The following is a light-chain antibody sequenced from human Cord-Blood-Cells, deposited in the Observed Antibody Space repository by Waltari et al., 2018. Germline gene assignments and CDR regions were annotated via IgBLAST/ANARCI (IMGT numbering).Light chain of an antibody. Sequence: QSALPKPASMSGSPGQPLTIPFTGNSSDVASYNHSSWYQQHPGKAPKLMIYEVSKRPSGVSNRFSGSKSGNTASLTISGLQAEDEADYYCCSYAGSSTFVFGTGTKVTVL. CDR3: CSYAGSSTFV. CDR2: EVS. CDR1: SSDVASYNH. V-gene: IGLV2-23*02. J-gene: IGLJ1*01.